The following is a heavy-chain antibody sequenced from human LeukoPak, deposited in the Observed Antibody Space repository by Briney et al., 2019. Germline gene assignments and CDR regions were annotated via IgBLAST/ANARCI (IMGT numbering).Heavy chain of an antibody. J-gene: IGHJ4*02. CDR1: GFIFRSYG. V-gene: IGHV3-33*01. CDR3: ARGDDYYDSSGYYAAKAFAN. D-gene: IGHD3-22*01. Sequence: PGGSLRLSCAASGFIFRSYGMHWVRQAPGKGLEWVAVIWYDGSNKYYADSVKGRFTISRDISKKTLFLQMNSLRAEDTAVYYCARGDDYYDSSGYYAAKAFANWGQGTLVTVSS. CDR2: IWYDGSNK.